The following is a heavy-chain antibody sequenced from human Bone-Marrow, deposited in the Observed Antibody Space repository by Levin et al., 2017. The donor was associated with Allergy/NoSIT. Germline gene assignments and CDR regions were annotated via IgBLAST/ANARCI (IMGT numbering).Heavy chain of an antibody. CDR3: ARRNHVQLVAFDY. D-gene: IGHD2-15*01. J-gene: IGHJ4*02. V-gene: IGHV5-51*01. CDR1: GYNFANHW. CDR2: VYPADSDT. Sequence: GESLKISCKAFGYNFANHWIGWVRQTPEKGLESMGVVYPADSDTRYNPSFKGHVTISADKSITTTYLQWSRLQASDTAMYYCARRNHVQLVAFDYCRQGTRVSVSS.